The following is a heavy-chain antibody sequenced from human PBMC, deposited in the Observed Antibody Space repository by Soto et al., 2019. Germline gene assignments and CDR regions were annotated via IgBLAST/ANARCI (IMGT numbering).Heavy chain of an antibody. CDR3: AKGRTRPLQLGSFGDNAFDV. D-gene: IGHD3-10*01. CDR2: ISWNSGTL. Sequence: LRLSCAASEFNFEDYAMHWVRQAPGKGLEWVSGISWNSGTLVYADSVKGRFTISRDNAKNSLSLQMNSLRPEDTALYFCAKGRTRPLQLGSFGDNAFDVWGQGTMVTVSS. J-gene: IGHJ3*01. V-gene: IGHV3-9*01. CDR1: EFNFEDYA.